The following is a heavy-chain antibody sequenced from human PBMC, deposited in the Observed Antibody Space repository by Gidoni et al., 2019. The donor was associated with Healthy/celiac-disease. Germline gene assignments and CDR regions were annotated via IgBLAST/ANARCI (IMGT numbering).Heavy chain of an antibody. D-gene: IGHD2-21*02. Sequence: QLQLQESGPGLVKPSETLSLTCTVSGGSISSSSYYWGWIRQPPGKGLEWIGSIYYSGSTYYNPSLKSRVTISVDTSKNQFSLKLSSVTAADTAVYYCARHGYCGGDCSSDNWFDPWGQGTLVTVSS. CDR3: ARHGYCGGDCSSDNWFDP. V-gene: IGHV4-39*01. CDR1: GGSISSSSYY. J-gene: IGHJ5*02. CDR2: IYYSGST.